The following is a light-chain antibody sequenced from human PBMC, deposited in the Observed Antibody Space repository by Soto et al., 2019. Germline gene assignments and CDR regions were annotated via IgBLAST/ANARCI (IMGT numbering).Light chain of an antibody. CDR2: DAS. V-gene: IGKV1-33*01. CDR1: QSISSY. Sequence: DIQMTQSPSSLSASVVDRVTITCRASQSISSYLNWYQQKPGKAPKLLIYDASNLETGVPSRFSGSGSGTDFTFTISSLQPEDIATYYCQQYDNLPLTFGGGTKVDI. CDR3: QQYDNLPLT. J-gene: IGKJ4*01.